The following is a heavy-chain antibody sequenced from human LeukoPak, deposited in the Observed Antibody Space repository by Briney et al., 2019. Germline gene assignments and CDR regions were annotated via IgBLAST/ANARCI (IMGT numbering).Heavy chain of an antibody. CDR2: IYHSGST. CDR3: ARDYYGSGSYYNGRED. D-gene: IGHD3-10*01. J-gene: IGHJ4*02. Sequence: SETLSLTCAVSGGSISSSNWWSWVRQPPGKGLEWIGEIYHSGSTNYNPSLKSRVTISVDKSKNQFSLKLSSVTAADTAVYYCARDYYGSGSYYNGREDWGQGTLVTVSS. CDR1: GGSISSSNW. V-gene: IGHV4-4*02.